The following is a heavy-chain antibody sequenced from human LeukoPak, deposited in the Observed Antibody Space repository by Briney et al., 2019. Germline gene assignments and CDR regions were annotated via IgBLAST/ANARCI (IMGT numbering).Heavy chain of an antibody. Sequence: GGSLRLSCAASGFTFSDYYMSWIRQAPGKGLEWVSYISSSGSTIYYADSVKGRFTISRDNAKNSLYLQMNSLRAEDTAVYYCARDPREGYNQLGYFDYWGQGTLVTVSS. CDR2: ISSSGSTI. J-gene: IGHJ4*02. CDR1: GFTFSDYY. V-gene: IGHV3-11*01. CDR3: ARDPREGYNQLGYFDY. D-gene: IGHD1-1*01.